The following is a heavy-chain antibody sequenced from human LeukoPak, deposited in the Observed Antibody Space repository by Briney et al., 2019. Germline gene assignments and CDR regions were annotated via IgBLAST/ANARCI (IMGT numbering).Heavy chain of an antibody. CDR1: GFTFSSYE. Sequence: GGSLRLSCAASGFTFSSYEMNWVRQAPGKGLEWVSYISSSGSTIYYADSVKGRFTISRDNAKNSAYLQMNSLRAEDTAVYYCARVSEQWELLQVDYWGQGTLVTVSS. V-gene: IGHV3-48*03. J-gene: IGHJ4*02. CDR2: ISSSGSTI. CDR3: ARVSEQWELLQVDY. D-gene: IGHD1-26*01.